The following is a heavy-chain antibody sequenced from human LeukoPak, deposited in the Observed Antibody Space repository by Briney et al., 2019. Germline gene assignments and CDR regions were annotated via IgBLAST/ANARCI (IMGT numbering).Heavy chain of an antibody. J-gene: IGHJ4*02. Sequence: GASVKVSCKASGYTFASYYMHWVRQAPGQGLEWMGIINPSGGSTTYAQKFQGRVTMTRDTSTSTVYMELSSQRSEDTAVYYCARDSTPTYYSGTYYFEYWGQGTLVTVSS. V-gene: IGHV1-46*01. CDR3: ARDSTPTYYSGTYYFEY. D-gene: IGHD1-26*01. CDR1: GYTFASYY. CDR2: INPSGGST.